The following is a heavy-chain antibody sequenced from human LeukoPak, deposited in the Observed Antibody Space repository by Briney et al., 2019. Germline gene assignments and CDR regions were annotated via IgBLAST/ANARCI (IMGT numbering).Heavy chain of an antibody. Sequence: GASVKVSCKASGGTFSSYATSWVRQAPGQGLEWMGGIIPIFGTANYAQKFQGRVTITADESTSTAYMELSSLRSEDTAVYYCARGDIVVVPAAYDAFDIWGQGTMVTVSS. CDR1: GGTFSSYA. D-gene: IGHD2-2*01. CDR3: ARGDIVVVPAAYDAFDI. V-gene: IGHV1-69*13. J-gene: IGHJ3*02. CDR2: IIPIFGTA.